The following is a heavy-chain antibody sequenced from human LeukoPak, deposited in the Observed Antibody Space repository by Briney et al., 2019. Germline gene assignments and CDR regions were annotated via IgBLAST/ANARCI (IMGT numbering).Heavy chain of an antibody. V-gene: IGHV3-48*01. CDR2: SSSSSSTI. D-gene: IGHD3-10*01. J-gene: IGHJ4*02. CDR3: ARDHGMVDFDY. CDR1: GFTFSSYT. Sequence: GGSLRLSCAASGFTFSSYTMNWVRQAPGKGLEWVSYSSSSSSTIYYVDSVKGRFTVSRDNAKNSLYLQMNSLRAEDTAVYYCARDHGMVDFDYWGQGTLVTVSS.